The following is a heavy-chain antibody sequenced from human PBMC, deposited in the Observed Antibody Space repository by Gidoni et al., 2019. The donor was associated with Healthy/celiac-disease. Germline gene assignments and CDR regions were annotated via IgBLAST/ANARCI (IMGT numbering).Heavy chain of an antibody. CDR3: ARDRPNSSGRQGGWFDP. D-gene: IGHD6-19*01. CDR2: INPNSGGT. J-gene: IGHJ5*02. Sequence: QVQLVQSGAEVKKPGASVKVHCKASGYTLTGYYMHWVRQAPEQGLEWLGGINPNSGGTNYAQKFQGRVTMTRDTSISTAYMELSRLRSDDTAVYYCARDRPNSSGRQGGWFDPWGQGTLVTVSS. CDR1: GYTLTGYY. V-gene: IGHV1-2*02.